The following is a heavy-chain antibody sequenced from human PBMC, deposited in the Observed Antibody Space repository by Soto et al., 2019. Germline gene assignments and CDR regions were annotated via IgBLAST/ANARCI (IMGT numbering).Heavy chain of an antibody. CDR2: ISYDSDTI. D-gene: IGHD3-3*01. V-gene: IGHV3-48*02. CDR3: ARLYYDYV. Sequence: PWGSLRLSCGGSGFTFGTYIMNWVRQAAGKGLEWIAYISYDSDTIQYADSVKGRFTISRDNAKNSLYLQMNSLRDEDTAVYYCARLYYDYVWGQGTTVTVSS. J-gene: IGHJ6*02. CDR1: GFTFGTYI.